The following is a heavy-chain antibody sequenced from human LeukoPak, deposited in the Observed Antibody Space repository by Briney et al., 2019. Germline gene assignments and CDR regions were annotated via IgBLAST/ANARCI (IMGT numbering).Heavy chain of an antibody. J-gene: IGHJ4*02. CDR1: GFSLSVSW. D-gene: IGHD1-1*01. CDR3: ARGGTTFEH. Sequence: PGGSLRLSCAASGFSLSVSWMSWVRQAPGKGLEWVANIKYDGNEKYYVDSVKGRFTISRDNAKNSLYLQMNSLGAEDTAVYYCARGGTTFEHWGQGTLVTVSS. V-gene: IGHV3-7*01. CDR2: IKYDGNEK.